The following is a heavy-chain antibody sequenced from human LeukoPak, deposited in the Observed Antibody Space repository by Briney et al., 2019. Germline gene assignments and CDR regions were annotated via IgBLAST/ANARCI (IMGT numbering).Heavy chain of an antibody. D-gene: IGHD1-7*01. Sequence: APVTVSCKASGYTFTSYYMHWVRQAPGQGLEWMGIINPSGGSTSYAQKFQGRVTMTRDTSTSTVYMELSSLRSEDTAVYYCARTGTGLWDYYYYGMDVWGQGTTVTVSS. V-gene: IGHV1-46*01. CDR1: GYTFTSYY. CDR3: ARTGTGLWDYYYYGMDV. CDR2: INPSGGST. J-gene: IGHJ6*02.